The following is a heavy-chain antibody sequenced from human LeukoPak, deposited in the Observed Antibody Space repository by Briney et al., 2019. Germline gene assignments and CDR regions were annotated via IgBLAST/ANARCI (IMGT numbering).Heavy chain of an antibody. V-gene: IGHV4-4*07. CDR2: IYTSGST. D-gene: IGHD2-2*01. Sequence: SETLSLTCTVSGGSISSYYWSWIRQPAGKGLEWIGRIYTSGSTNYNPSLKSRVTMSVDTSKNQFSLKLSSVTAADTAVYYCARDHIIVVVPAATYYYYGMDVWGQGTTVTVSS. J-gene: IGHJ6*02. CDR1: GGSISSYY. CDR3: ARDHIIVVVPAATYYYYGMDV.